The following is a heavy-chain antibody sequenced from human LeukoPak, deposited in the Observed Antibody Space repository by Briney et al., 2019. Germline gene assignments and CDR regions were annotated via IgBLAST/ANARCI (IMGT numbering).Heavy chain of an antibody. Sequence: PSETLSLTCAGYGGSFSGYYWSWIRQPPGKGLEWIGEINHSGSTNSNPSLKSRVTISVDTSKNQFSLKLSSVTAADTAVYYCARGYDFWSGYPRYYFDYWGQGTLVTVSS. V-gene: IGHV4-34*01. CDR2: INHSGST. CDR1: GGSFSGYY. CDR3: ARGYDFWSGYPRYYFDY. D-gene: IGHD3-3*01. J-gene: IGHJ4*02.